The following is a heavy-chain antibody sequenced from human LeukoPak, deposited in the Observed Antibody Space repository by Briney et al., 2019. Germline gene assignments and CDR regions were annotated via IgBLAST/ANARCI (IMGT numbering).Heavy chain of an antibody. V-gene: IGHV2-70*11. CDR2: IDWDDDK. CDR1: GFTLSTSGMC. D-gene: IGHD3-10*01. CDR3: ARMYYYGSGSYSDY. Sequence: SGPTLVKPTQTLTLTCTFSGFTLSTSGMCVSWIRQPPGKALEWLARIDWDDDKYYSTSLKTRLTISKDTSKNQVVLTMTNMDPVDTATYYCARMYYYGSGSYSDYWGQGTLVTVSS. J-gene: IGHJ4*02.